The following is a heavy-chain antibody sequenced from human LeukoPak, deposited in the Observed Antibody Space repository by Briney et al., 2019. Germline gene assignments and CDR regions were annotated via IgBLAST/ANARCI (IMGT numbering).Heavy chain of an antibody. CDR1: GGSISSYY. V-gene: IGHV4-59*01. CDR2: IYYSGST. D-gene: IGHD5-18*01. CDR3: ARGNSYGINYFDY. J-gene: IGHJ4*02. Sequence: TASETLSLTCTVSGGSISSYYWSWIRRPPGKGLEWIGYIYYSGSTNYNPSLKSRVTISVDTSKSQFSLKLSSVTAADTAVYYCARGNSYGINYFDYWGQGTLVTVSS.